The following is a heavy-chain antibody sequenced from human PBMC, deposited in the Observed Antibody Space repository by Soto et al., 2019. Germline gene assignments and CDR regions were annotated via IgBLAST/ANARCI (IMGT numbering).Heavy chain of an antibody. Sequence: PSETLSLTCTVSGGSISSYYWSRIRQPPGKGLEWIGYIYYSGTTNYNPSLKSRVTISVDTSKNQFSLKLSSVTAADTAVYFCASRDSSSWSIDYWGQGTLVTVSS. D-gene: IGHD6-13*01. CDR1: GGSISSYY. CDR2: IYYSGTT. CDR3: ASRDSSSWSIDY. V-gene: IGHV4-59*08. J-gene: IGHJ4*02.